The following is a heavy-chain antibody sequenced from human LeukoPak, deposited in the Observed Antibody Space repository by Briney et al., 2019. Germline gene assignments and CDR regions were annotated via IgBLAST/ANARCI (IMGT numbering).Heavy chain of an antibody. CDR2: ISSSGSTM. CDR3: ARGGYNNYMNA. J-gene: IGHJ5*02. D-gene: IGHD4-11*01. V-gene: IGHV3-48*03. CDR1: GFDFTNYD. Sequence: GGSLRPSCAASGFDFTNYDMNWVRQAPGKGLEWITYISSSGSTMYYADSVKGRFTVSRDNAKSSLYLQMNSLRAEDTAVYYCARGGYNNYMNAWGQGALVTVSS.